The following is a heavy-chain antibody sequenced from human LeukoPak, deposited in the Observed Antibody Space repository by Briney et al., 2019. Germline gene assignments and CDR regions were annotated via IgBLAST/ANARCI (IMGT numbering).Heavy chain of an antibody. J-gene: IGHJ4*02. CDR2: IYYSGST. CDR3: ARTLGGSGWYGGVDY. D-gene: IGHD6-19*01. CDR1: GGSISSYY. V-gene: IGHV4-59*01. Sequence: SETLSLTCTVSGGSISSYYWSWIRHPPGKGLEWIGYIYYSGSTNYNPSLKSRFTISVDTSKNQFSLKLSSVTAADTAVYYCARTLGGSGWYGGVDYWGQGTLVTVSS.